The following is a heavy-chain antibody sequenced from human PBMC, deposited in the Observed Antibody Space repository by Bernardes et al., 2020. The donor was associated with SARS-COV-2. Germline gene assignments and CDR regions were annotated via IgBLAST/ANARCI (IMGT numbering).Heavy chain of an antibody. Sequence: GGSLRLSCAASGFTFGSYGMSWVRQAPGKGLEWVAYITERSERSIYADSVKGQFTISRDNSRDTLYLQLSNLRAEDTAIYYCAREPSRRADLWGQGNLVTVSS. CDR2: ITERSERS. CDR3: AREPSRRADL. D-gene: IGHD2-2*01. J-gene: IGHJ5*02. CDR1: GFTFGSYG. V-gene: IGHV3-23*01.